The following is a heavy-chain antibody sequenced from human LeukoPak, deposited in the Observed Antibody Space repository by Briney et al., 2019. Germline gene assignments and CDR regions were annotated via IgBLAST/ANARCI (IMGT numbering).Heavy chain of an antibody. D-gene: IGHD3-22*01. CDR3: ARGISSAYFRQSPHNYYMDV. V-gene: IGHV1-69*13. CDR1: GGTFSSYA. J-gene: IGHJ6*03. Sequence: AVKVSCKASGGTFSSYAISWVRQAPGQGLEWMGGIIPIFGTANYAQKFQGRVTITADESTNTAYMELNSLRAEDTAMYYCARGISSAYFRQSPHNYYMDVWGKGTTVTVSS. CDR2: IIPIFGTA.